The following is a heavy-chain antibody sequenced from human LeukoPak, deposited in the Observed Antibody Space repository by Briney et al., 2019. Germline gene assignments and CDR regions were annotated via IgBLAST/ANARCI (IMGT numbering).Heavy chain of an antibody. CDR2: ITSDGIST. D-gene: IGHD2-2*01. V-gene: IGHV3-74*03. CDR3: ARDWYHAIDY. CDR1: GFTFSGTW. J-gene: IGHJ4*02. Sequence: GGSLRLSWAASGFTFSGTWMHWVRQPAGKGLVWGARITSDGISTTYAESVKGRFTISRDNAKNTLYLQMNSLRAEDTAVYYCARDWYHAIDYWGQGALVTVSS.